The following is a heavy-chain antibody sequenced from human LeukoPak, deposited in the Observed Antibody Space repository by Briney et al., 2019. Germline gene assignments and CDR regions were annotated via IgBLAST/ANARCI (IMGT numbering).Heavy chain of an antibody. D-gene: IGHD3-22*01. CDR1: GGSFSGYY. CDR2: INHSGST. J-gene: IGHJ3*02. Sequence: SETLSLTCAVYGGSFSGYYWSWIRQPPGKGLEWIGEINHSGSTNYNPSLKSRVTISVDTSKNQFSLKLSSVTAADTAVCYCARGDTYYYDSSGYYHAFDIWGQGTMVTVSS. CDR3: ARGDTYYYDSSGYYHAFDI. V-gene: IGHV4-34*01.